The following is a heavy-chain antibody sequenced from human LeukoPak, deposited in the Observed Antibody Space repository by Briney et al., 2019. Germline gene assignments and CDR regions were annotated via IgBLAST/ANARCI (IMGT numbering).Heavy chain of an antibody. Sequence: SSETLSLTCTVSGGSISSGDYYWSWIRQPPGKGLEWIGYIYYSGSTYYNPSLRSRATISVDTSKNQFSLKLSSVTAADTAVYYCARALFIVGATSIDYWGQGTLVTVSS. CDR1: GGSISSGDYY. J-gene: IGHJ4*02. D-gene: IGHD1-26*01. CDR3: ARALFIVGATSIDY. V-gene: IGHV4-30-4*08. CDR2: IYYSGST.